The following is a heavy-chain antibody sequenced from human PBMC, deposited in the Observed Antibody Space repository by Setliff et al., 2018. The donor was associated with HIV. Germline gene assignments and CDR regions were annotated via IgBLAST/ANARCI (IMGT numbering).Heavy chain of an antibody. Sequence: SETLSLTCAVYGGSFSAYHWSWIRQTPGKGLEWLGEINHSGSTAYSLALESRVSMSIDTPKNQFSLKLTSVTAADTAIYYCARGRDYTGSWFRPFYLDFWGHGNLVTVSS. CDR3: ARGRDYTGSWFRPFYLDF. CDR1: GGSFSAYH. J-gene: IGHJ4*01. V-gene: IGHV4-34*01. CDR2: INHSGST. D-gene: IGHD3-3*01.